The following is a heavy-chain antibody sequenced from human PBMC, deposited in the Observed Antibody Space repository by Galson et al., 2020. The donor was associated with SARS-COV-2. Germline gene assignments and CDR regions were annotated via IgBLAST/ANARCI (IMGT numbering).Heavy chain of an antibody. CDR1: GFTFPSYG. CDR2: ISNDGSDK. CDR3: AKDREDCSGDACSDYYYYAMDV. D-gene: IGHD2-15*01. V-gene: IGHV3-30*18. J-gene: IGHJ6*02. Sequence: GESLTISCATSGFTFPSYGMHWVRQAPGKGLAWVAFISNDGSDKYYADSVKRRFTFSRDNSKNTLYLQMNSLRAEDTAVYYCAKDREDCSGDACSDYYYYAMDVWGQGTTVTVSS.